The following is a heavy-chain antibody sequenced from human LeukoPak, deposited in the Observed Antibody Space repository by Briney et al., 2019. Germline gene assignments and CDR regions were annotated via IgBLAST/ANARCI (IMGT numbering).Heavy chain of an antibody. D-gene: IGHD2/OR15-2a*01. CDR2: TNQDGSQK. J-gene: IGHJ4*02. Sequence: GGCLRLSCAASGFTFSSYGMYWVRQAPGKGLEWVANTNQDGSQKNYVDSVKGRFTISRDNTKDSLYLQMNSLRAEDTAVYYCARDAFSLFDYWGQGTLVTVSS. V-gene: IGHV3-7*05. CDR1: GFTFSSYG. CDR3: ARDAFSLFDY.